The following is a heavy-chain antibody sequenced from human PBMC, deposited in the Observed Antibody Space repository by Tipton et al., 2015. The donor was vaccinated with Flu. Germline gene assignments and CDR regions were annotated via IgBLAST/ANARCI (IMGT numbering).Heavy chain of an antibody. J-gene: IGHJ4*02. CDR2: ISYDGSNK. CDR3: AKGIVGEAAYFDY. D-gene: IGHD1-26*01. V-gene: IGHV3-30*18. CDR1: GFTFSSYG. Sequence: LSLTCAASGFTFSSYGMHWVRQAPGKGLEWVAVISYDGSNKYYADSVKGRFTISRDNSKNTLYLQMNSLRAEDTAVYYCAKGIVGEAAYFDYWGQGTLVTVSS.